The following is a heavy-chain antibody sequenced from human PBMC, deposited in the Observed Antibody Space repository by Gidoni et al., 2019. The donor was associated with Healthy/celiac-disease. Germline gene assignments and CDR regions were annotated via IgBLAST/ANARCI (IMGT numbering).Heavy chain of an antibody. Sequence: MHWVRQAPGKGLVWVSRINSDGSSTSYADSVKGRFTISRDNAKNTLYLQMNSLRAEDTAVYYCARDLDFPYNYYGMDVWGQGTTVTVSS. D-gene: IGHD3-9*01. CDR3: ARDLDFPYNYYGMDV. J-gene: IGHJ6*02. CDR2: INSDGSST. V-gene: IGHV3-74*01.